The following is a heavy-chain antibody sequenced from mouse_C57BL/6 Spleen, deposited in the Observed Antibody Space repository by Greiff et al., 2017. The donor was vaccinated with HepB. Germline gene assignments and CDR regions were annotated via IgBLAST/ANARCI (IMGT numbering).Heavy chain of an antibody. J-gene: IGHJ4*01. CDR1: GYTFTDYY. Sequence: VQLQQSGAELVRPGASVKLSCKASGYTFTDYYINWVKQRPGQGLEWIARIYPGSGNTYYNEKFKGKATLTAEKSSSTAYMQLSSLTSEDSAVYFCARELDYSNYGGFYAMDYWGQGTSVTVSS. D-gene: IGHD2-5*01. CDR2: IYPGSGNT. CDR3: ARELDYSNYGGFYAMDY. V-gene: IGHV1-76*01.